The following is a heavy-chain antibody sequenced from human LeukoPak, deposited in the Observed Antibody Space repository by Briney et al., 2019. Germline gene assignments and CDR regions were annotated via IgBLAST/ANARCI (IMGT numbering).Heavy chain of an antibody. CDR2: IYSGGST. CDR3: ARVPMVRGFTWYYFDF. CDR1: GFTVSRNF. J-gene: IGHJ4*02. Sequence: AGGSLRLSCAAPGFTVSRNFMSWVRQAPGKGLEWVSVIYSGGSTYYADSVKGRLTISRDNSKNTLYLQMNTLRAEDTAVYYCARVPMVRGFTWYYFDFWGQGTLVTVSS. V-gene: IGHV3-53*01. D-gene: IGHD3-10*01.